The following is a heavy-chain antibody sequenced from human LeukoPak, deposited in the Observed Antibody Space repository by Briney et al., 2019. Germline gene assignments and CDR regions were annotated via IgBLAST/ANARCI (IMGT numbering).Heavy chain of an antibody. J-gene: IGHJ3*02. Sequence: GGSPRLSCAASGFTFSSYSMNWVRQAPGKGLEWVSYISSSSSTIYYADSVKGRFTISRDNAKNPLYLQMNSLRAEDTAVYYCARDRKSRITGTTWGAFDIWGQGTMVTVSS. D-gene: IGHD1-20*01. CDR2: ISSSSSTI. V-gene: IGHV3-48*01. CDR1: GFTFSSYS. CDR3: ARDRKSRITGTTWGAFDI.